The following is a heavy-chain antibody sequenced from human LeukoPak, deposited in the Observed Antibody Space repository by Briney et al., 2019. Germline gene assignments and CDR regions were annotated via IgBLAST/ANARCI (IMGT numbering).Heavy chain of an antibody. Sequence: GGSLRLSCAASGFTVSSNYMSWVRQAPGKGLEWVSSISSGSSYIYYADSVKGRFTISRDNAKNSLYLQMNSLRAEDTAVYYCARSQRGYSYGHDYWGQGTLVTVSS. V-gene: IGHV3-21*01. CDR1: GFTVSSNY. CDR3: ARSQRGYSYGHDY. J-gene: IGHJ4*02. D-gene: IGHD5-18*01. CDR2: ISSGSSYI.